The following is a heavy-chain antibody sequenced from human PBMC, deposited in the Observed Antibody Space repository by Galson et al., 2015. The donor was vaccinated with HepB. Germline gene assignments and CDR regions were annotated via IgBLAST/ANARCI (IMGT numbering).Heavy chain of an antibody. CDR1: GFIFRSFG. CDR2: TWSDGINN. CDR3: AKDAYRSSYYFDS. Sequence: SLRLSCAASGFIFRSFGMHWVRQAPGKGLEWVAVTWSDGINNYYADSVKGRFTISRDNFKNTLYLQMKSLRAEDTAVYYCAKDAYRSSYYFDSWGQGTLVTVSS. J-gene: IGHJ4*02. V-gene: IGHV3-33*06. D-gene: IGHD3-16*01.